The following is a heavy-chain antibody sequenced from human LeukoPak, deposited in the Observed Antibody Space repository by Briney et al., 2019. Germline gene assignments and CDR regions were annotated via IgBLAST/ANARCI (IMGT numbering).Heavy chain of an antibody. CDR3: ATAIEHRLVPFFDY. D-gene: IGHD6-19*01. Sequence: GGSLRLSCAASWFIVSDNYMAWVRQAPGKGLEWVSISYSGGSTYYGDSVKGRFTIFRDYSKNTLYLQTNSLRVEDTGVYYCATAIEHRLVPFFDYWGRGVLVSVSS. V-gene: IGHV3-66*01. CDR1: WFIVSDNY. J-gene: IGHJ4*02. CDR2: SYSGGST.